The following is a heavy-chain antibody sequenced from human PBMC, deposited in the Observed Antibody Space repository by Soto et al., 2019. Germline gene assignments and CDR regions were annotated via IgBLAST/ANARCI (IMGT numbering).Heavy chain of an antibody. J-gene: IGHJ4*02. Sequence: GGSLRLSCAASGFTFKESPMNFVRQAPGKGLEWVASISDTGASTWYAESVRGRLSISRDNSKNTLYLQMNSLRGEDTALYYCAKGRGSAWAWYFDNWGQGTLVTVSS. CDR2: ISDTGAST. CDR3: AKGRGSAWAWYFDN. D-gene: IGHD6-25*01. CDR1: GFTFKESP. V-gene: IGHV3-23*01.